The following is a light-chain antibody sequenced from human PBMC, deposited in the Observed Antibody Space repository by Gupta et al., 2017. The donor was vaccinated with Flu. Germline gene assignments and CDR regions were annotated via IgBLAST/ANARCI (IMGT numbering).Light chain of an antibody. CDR2: AAS. Sequence: PASLAVTVGDTSTIACRGSQGISNYLAWFQQKPGKAPKSLIYAASTVQSGVPSKFSGRGSGTDFTLTITSLQPEDFATYCCQQYNSYPYTFGQGTKLEIK. V-gene: IGKV1-16*02. CDR3: QQYNSYPYT. CDR1: QGISNY. J-gene: IGKJ2*01.